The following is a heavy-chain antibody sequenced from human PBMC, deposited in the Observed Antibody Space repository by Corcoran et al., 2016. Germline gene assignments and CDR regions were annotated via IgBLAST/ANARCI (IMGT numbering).Heavy chain of an antibody. D-gene: IGHD2-8*02. CDR3: ARETGTGGSFDY. CDR1: GGSIGTYY. Sequence: QVQLQESGPGLVKPSETLSLTCTVSGGSIGTYYWSWVRQPPGRGLEWLGYIFYTGNTNYNPSLKSRVTISMDTSRYQFSLKLTSVTAADPAVYYCARETGTGGSFDYWGQGTLVTVSS. CDR2: IFYTGNT. J-gene: IGHJ4*02. V-gene: IGHV4-59*01.